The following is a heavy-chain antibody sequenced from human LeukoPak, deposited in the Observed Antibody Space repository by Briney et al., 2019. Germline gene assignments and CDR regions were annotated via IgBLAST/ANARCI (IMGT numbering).Heavy chain of an antibody. CDR2: ISSSSSYI. CDR3: ARDRQSITIFGMLIQIYMDV. Sequence: SGGSLRLSCAASGFIFSSYTMNWVRQAPGKWLEWVSVISSSSSYIYHADSVKGRFTISRDNAKNSLYLQMNSLRAEDTAVYYCARDRQSITIFGMLIQIYMDVWGKGTTVTVSS. CDR1: GFIFSSYT. D-gene: IGHD3-3*01. J-gene: IGHJ6*03. V-gene: IGHV3-21*01.